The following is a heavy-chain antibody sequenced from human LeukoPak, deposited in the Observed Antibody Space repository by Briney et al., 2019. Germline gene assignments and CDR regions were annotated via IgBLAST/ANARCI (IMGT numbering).Heavy chain of an antibody. V-gene: IGHV3-23*01. CDR3: AKITRGTAAGYSYFDY. Sequence: PGGSLRLSCAASGFTFSSYAMSWVRQAPGKGVEWVSAISGSGGSTYYADSVKGRFTISRDNSKNTLYLQMNSLRAEDTAVYYCAKITRGTAAGYSYFDYWGQGTLVTVSS. CDR2: ISGSGGST. J-gene: IGHJ4*02. D-gene: IGHD6-13*01. CDR1: GFTFSSYA.